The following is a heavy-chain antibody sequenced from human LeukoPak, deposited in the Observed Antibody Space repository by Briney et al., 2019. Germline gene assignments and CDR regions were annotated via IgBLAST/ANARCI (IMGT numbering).Heavy chain of an antibody. J-gene: IGHJ5*02. V-gene: IGHV1-46*01. D-gene: IGHD3-22*01. Sequence: ASVKVSCKASGYTFTSYYMHWVRQAPGQGLEWMGIINPSGGGTSYAQKFQGRVTMTRDTSTSTVYMELSSLRSEDTAVYYCARDRPAHYDSSGLGWFDPWGQGTLVTVSS. CDR1: GYTFTSYY. CDR3: ARDRPAHYDSSGLGWFDP. CDR2: INPSGGGT.